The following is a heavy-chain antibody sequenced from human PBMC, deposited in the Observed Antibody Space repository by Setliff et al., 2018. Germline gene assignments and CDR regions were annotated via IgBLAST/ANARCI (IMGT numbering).Heavy chain of an antibody. D-gene: IGHD5-18*01. CDR2: MYYSGDT. CDR1: GGSVRGYY. CDR3: ARLPPLHTPMALTFDY. V-gene: IGHV4-59*08. J-gene: IGHJ4*02. Sequence: SETLSLTCTVSGGSVRGYYWSWIRQPPGKGLGWIGYMYYSGDTNYNPSLKSRVTISVDTSKNQFSLELRSVTAADTVVYYCARLPPLHTPMALTFDYWGQGILVTVSS.